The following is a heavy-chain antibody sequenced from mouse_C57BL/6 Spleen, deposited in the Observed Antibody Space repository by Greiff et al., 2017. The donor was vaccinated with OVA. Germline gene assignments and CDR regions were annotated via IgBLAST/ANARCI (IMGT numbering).Heavy chain of an antibody. J-gene: IGHJ2*01. CDR3: ARYDSYYGYFDY. D-gene: IGHD2-12*01. CDR1: GYTFTSYW. CDR2: IHPNSGST. V-gene: IGHV1-64*01. Sequence: QVQLQQPGAELVKPGASVKLSCKASGYTFTSYWMHWVKQRPGQGLEWIGMIHPNSGSTNYNEKFKSKATLTVDKSSSTAYMQLSSLTSEDSAVYYCARYDSYYGYFDYWGQGTTLTVAS.